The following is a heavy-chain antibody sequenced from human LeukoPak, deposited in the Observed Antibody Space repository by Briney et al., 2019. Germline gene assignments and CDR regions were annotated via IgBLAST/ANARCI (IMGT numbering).Heavy chain of an antibody. CDR1: GFTFSSYS. D-gene: IGHD6-13*01. J-gene: IGHJ4*02. Sequence: KSGGSLRLSCAASGFTFSSYSMNWVRQAPGKGLEWVSSISSSSSYIYYADSVKGRFTISRDNAKNSLYLQMNSLRAEDTALYYCAKDISRSSWYYFDYWGQGTLVTVSS. V-gene: IGHV3-21*04. CDR2: ISSSSSYI. CDR3: AKDISRSSWYYFDY.